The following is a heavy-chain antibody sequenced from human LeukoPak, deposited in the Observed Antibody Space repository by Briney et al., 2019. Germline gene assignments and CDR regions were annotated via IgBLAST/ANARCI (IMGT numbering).Heavy chain of an antibody. D-gene: IGHD4-17*01. V-gene: IGHV3-7*03. CDR3: ARDNAVTTID. J-gene: IGHJ4*02. CDR2: IKQDGSEK. Sequence: GGSLRLSCAASGFTFSNYWMSWARLAPGKGLEWVANIKQDGSEKYYVDSVKGRFTISRDNAKNSLYLQMNSLRAEDTAVYYCARDNAVTTIDWGQGTLVTVSS. CDR1: GFTFSNYW.